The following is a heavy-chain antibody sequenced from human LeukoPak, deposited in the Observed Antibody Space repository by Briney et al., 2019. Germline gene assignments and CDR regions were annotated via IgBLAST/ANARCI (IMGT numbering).Heavy chain of an antibody. D-gene: IGHD4-17*01. CDR3: GRDPNGDYVGAFEF. CDR1: GFTFNKYG. J-gene: IGHJ3*01. V-gene: IGHV3-23*01. CDR2: SWSGGTNT. Sequence: GGSLRLSCAASGFTFNKYGLVWVRQAPGKGLEWVSASWSGGTNTLYADAVKGRFTISRDNSKNTLYLQMNSLRPEDTAVYYSGRDPNGDYVGAFEFWGHGTMVSVSS.